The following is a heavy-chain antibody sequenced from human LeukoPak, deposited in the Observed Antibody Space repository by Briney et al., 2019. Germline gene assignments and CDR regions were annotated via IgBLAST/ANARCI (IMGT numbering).Heavy chain of an antibody. CDR2: INHSGST. CDR1: GGSFSGYY. D-gene: IGHD2-2*01. V-gene: IGHV4-34*01. CDR3: ARGGPPLGVVVPAATTFDY. J-gene: IGHJ4*02. Sequence: SETLSLTCAVYGGSFSGYYWSWIRQPPGKGLVWIGEINHSGSTNYNPSLKSRVTISVDTSKNQFSLKLSSVTAADTAVYYCARGGPPLGVVVPAATTFDYWGQGTLVTVSS.